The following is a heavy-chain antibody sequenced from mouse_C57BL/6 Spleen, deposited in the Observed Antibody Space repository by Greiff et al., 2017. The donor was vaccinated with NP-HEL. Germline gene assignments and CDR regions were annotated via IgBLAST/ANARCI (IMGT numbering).Heavy chain of an antibody. Sequence: VQRVESGAELVRPGTSVKVSCKASGYAFTNYLIEWVKQRPGQGLEWIGVINPGSGGTNYNEKFKGKATLTADKSSSTAYMQLSSLTSEDSAVYFCARDYGSSWGYAMDYWGQGTSVTVSS. D-gene: IGHD1-1*01. CDR3: ARDYGSSWGYAMDY. CDR1: GYAFTNYL. CDR2: INPGSGGT. J-gene: IGHJ4*01. V-gene: IGHV1-54*01.